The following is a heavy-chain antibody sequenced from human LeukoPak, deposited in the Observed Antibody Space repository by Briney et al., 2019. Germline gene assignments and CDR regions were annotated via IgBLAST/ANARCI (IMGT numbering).Heavy chain of an antibody. CDR3: ARAGVWDYNDSSGYHNGAFDI. D-gene: IGHD3-22*01. CDR2: INPDSGGT. Sequence: ASVKVSCKASGGTFSSYVINWVRQAPGQGLEWMGWINPDSGGTNYAQRFQGRVTMTRDTSISTAYMELSRLRSDDTAFYYCARAGVWDYNDSSGYHNGAFDIWGQGTMVTVSS. J-gene: IGHJ3*02. V-gene: IGHV1-2*02. CDR1: GGTFSSYV.